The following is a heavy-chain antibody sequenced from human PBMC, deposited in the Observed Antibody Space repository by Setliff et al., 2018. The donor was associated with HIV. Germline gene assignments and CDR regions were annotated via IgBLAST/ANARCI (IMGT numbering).Heavy chain of an antibody. CDR2: VSTSGST. D-gene: IGHD5-12*01. CDR1: GDSINKYY. J-gene: IGHJ2*01. V-gene: IGHV4-4*07. CDR3: ARPSAGGGYNYWYFDL. Sequence: PSETLSLTCTVSGDSINKYYWSWIRQPAGKGLEWIGRVSTSGSTKYNPSLKSRVTISVDTPKNQFSLKLSSVTAADTAVYYCARPSAGGGYNYWYFDLWGRGTLVTVSS.